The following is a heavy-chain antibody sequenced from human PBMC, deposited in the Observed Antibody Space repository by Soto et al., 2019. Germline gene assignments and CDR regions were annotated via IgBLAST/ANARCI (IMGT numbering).Heavy chain of an antibody. Sequence: QVQLVQSGAEVKKPGSSVKVSCKASGGTFSSYTISWVRQAPGQGLEWMGRLIPILGIANYAQKFQGRVTITADKSTSTAYMELSSLRSEDTAVYYCASEGYCSGGSCFYYYYMDVWGKGTTVTVSS. CDR3: ASEGYCSGGSCFYYYYMDV. J-gene: IGHJ6*03. V-gene: IGHV1-69*02. CDR1: GGTFSSYT. CDR2: LIPILGIA. D-gene: IGHD2-15*01.